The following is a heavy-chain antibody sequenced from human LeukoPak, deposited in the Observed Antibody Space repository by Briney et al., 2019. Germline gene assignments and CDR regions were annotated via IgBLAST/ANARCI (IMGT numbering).Heavy chain of an antibody. CDR1: GASVSTPH. V-gene: IGHV4-59*02. Sequence: SETLSLTCVVSGASVSTPHWNWIRQLPGKGLEWIGCLSYTGKTDYNPSLTSRVTISLGTSKNQVSLKLRSVTAADTAVYYCSEGYFEPFAHWGQGTLVTVSS. CDR3: SEGYFEPFAH. CDR2: LSYTGKT. D-gene: IGHD2/OR15-2a*01. J-gene: IGHJ4*02.